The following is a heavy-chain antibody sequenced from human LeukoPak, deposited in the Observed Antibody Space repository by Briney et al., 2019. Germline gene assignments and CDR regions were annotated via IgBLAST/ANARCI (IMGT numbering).Heavy chain of an antibody. V-gene: IGHV3-20*04. Sequence: PGGSLILSCAASGFTFDDYGMSWVRQAPGKGLEWVSGINWNGGSTGYTDSVKGRFTISRDNSKNTLYLQMGSLRAEDMAVYYCAREKADYYYYYYMDVWGKGTTVTVSS. CDR1: GFTFDDYG. CDR2: INWNGGST. J-gene: IGHJ6*03. CDR3: AREKADYYYYYYMDV.